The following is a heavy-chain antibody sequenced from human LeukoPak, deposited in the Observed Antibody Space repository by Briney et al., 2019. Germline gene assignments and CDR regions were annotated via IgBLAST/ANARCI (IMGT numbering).Heavy chain of an antibody. D-gene: IGHD3-10*01. CDR3: ARSYRHYYGSGSYPY. V-gene: IGHV3-7*01. CDR2: IKQDGSEK. J-gene: IGHJ4*02. CDR1: GFTFSSYW. Sequence: GGSLRLSCAASGFTFSSYWMSWVRQAPGKGLEWVANIKQDGSEKYYVDSVKGRFTISRDNAKNSQYLQMNSLRAEDTAVYYCARSYRHYYGSGSYPYWGQGTLVTVSS.